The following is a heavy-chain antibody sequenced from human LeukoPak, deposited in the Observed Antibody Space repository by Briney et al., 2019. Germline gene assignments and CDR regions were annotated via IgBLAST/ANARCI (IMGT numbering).Heavy chain of an antibody. V-gene: IGHV4-34*01. D-gene: IGHD4-17*01. CDR3: TRMTTGHDY. CDR2: INHSGYT. J-gene: IGHJ4*02. CDR1: GVSFNNYY. Sequence: SETLSLTCAVSGVSFNNYYWSWVRQTPGKGLEWIGEINHSGYTNDSPSLKSRVTLSIDTSRKQFSLNLRSVTVAGTGIYYCTRMTTGHDYWGQGTLVTVSS.